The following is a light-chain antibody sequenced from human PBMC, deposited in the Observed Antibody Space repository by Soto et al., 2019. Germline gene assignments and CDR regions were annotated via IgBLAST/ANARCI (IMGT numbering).Light chain of an antibody. CDR2: AAS. J-gene: IGKJ1*01. CDR3: QQLNTYPPWT. Sequence: DIQMTQSPSTLSASVGDSVTITCRASQSISSWLAWYQQKPGKAPKLLIYAASTLQSGVPSRFSGSGSGTDFTLTISSLQPEDSATYYCQQLNTYPPWTVGQGTKVDIK. V-gene: IGKV1-5*01. CDR1: QSISSW.